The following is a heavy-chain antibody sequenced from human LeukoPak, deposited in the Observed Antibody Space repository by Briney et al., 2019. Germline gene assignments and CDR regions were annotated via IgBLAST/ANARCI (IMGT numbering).Heavy chain of an antibody. J-gene: IGHJ4*02. V-gene: IGHV3-23*01. Sequence: GGSLRLSCEASGFTFSSFAMSWVRQAPGKGLEWVSGISDSGGRTYYADSVKGRFSISRDNSKKTLYLQMNSLRAEDTAVYYCAKTPLSTTVTTFDQWGQGILVTVSS. CDR3: AKTPLSTTVTTFDQ. CDR1: GFTFSSFA. CDR2: ISDSGGRT. D-gene: IGHD4-11*01.